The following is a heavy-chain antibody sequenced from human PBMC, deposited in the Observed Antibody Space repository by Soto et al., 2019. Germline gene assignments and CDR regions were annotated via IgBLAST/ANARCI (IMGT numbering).Heavy chain of an antibody. J-gene: IGHJ6*02. V-gene: IGHV3-11*01. Sequence: QVQLVESGGGLVKPGVFLRLSGSASGFTFTDYYMNWIRHAPGKGLEWVAYSSSRSDIILYADSVRGRFTISRANTKNSLYLQMRSLRAEDTDVYFCARCSLRGTYYDYYGMDVWGPGTTVTVSS. CDR1: GFTFTDYY. CDR3: ARCSLRGTYYDYYGMDV. D-gene: IGHD3-10*02. CDR2: SSSRSDII.